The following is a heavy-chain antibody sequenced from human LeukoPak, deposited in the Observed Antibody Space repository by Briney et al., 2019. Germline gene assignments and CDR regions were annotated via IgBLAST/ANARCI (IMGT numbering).Heavy chain of an antibody. J-gene: IGHJ3*02. CDR3: AREITMVRGVMSAFDI. CDR2: INTYTGNP. V-gene: IGHV7-4-1*02. D-gene: IGHD3-10*01. Sequence: ASVKVSCKASGYTFTSYAMNWVRQAPGQGLEWMGWINTYTGNPTYAQGFTGRFVFSLDTSVSTAYLQISSLKAEDTAVYYCAREITMVRGVMSAFDIWGQGTMVTVSS. CDR1: GYTFTSYA.